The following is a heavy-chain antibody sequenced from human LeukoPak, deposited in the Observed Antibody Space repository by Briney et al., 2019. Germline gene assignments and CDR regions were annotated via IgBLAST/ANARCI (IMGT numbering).Heavy chain of an antibody. CDR1: GFTFSDYY. CDR3: ARGGIVATIRDFDY. D-gene: IGHD5-12*01. J-gene: IGHJ4*02. Sequence: PGGSLRLSCAASGFTFSDYYMSWVRQAPGKGLDWVSYISSSSSYTNYADSVKGRFTISRDNAKNSLYLQMNSLRAEDTAVYYCARGGIVATIRDFDYWGQGTLVTVSS. CDR2: ISSSSSYT. V-gene: IGHV3-11*06.